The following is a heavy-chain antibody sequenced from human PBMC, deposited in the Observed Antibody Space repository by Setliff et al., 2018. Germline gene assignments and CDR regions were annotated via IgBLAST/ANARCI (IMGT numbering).Heavy chain of an antibody. CDR3: ARGPRITIFGVVSLSLYGMYV. CDR1: GYTFTGYY. CDR2: INPNSGGT. V-gene: IGHV1-2*04. J-gene: IGHJ6*02. Sequence: ASVKVSCKASGYTFTGYYMHWVRQAPGQGLEWMGWINPNSGGTDYAQKFQGWVTMTRDTSISTAYMELSRLRSDDTAVYYCARGPRITIFGVVSLSLYGMYVWGQGTTVTVSS. D-gene: IGHD3-3*01.